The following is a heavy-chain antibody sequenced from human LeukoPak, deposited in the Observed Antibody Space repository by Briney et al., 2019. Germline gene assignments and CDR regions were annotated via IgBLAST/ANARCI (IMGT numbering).Heavy chain of an antibody. J-gene: IGHJ4*02. CDR1: GFTFSSYS. CDR2: ISSSSSYI. CDR3: ARDPEYSSSSEDNDY. Sequence: PGGSLRLSCAASGFTFSSYSLKWVRQAPGKGLEWVSSISSSSSYIYYADSVKGRFTISRDNAKNSLYLQMNSLRAEDTAVYYCARDPEYSSSSEDNDYWGQGTLVTVSS. D-gene: IGHD6-6*01. V-gene: IGHV3-21*01.